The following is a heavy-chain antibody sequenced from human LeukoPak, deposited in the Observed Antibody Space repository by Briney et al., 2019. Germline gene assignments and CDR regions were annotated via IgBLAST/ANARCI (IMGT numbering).Heavy chain of an antibody. V-gene: IGHV4-59*08. CDR1: GGSIRSYY. CDR3: ASGSYYFDY. Sequence: PWETLSLTCTVSGGSIRSYYWSWIRQPPGKGLDWIGYIYYTGSTKYNPSLKSRATISVDTSKNQFSLKLSSVTAADTAVYYCASGSYYFDYWGQGTLVTVSS. J-gene: IGHJ4*02. CDR2: IYYTGST. D-gene: IGHD1-26*01.